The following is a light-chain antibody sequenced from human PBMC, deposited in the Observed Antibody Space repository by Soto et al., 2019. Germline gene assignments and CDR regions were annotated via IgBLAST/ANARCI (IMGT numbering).Light chain of an antibody. J-gene: IGLJ1*01. CDR3: QSYDSSLSGYV. Sequence: QSALTQPPSVSGAPGRRVTISCTGSSSNIGAGYDVHWYQQLPGTAPKLLIYANNIRPSGVPGRFSGSKSGTSASLAITGLQAEDEADYYCQSYDSSLSGYVFGTGTKVTVL. CDR1: SSNIGAGYD. CDR2: ANN. V-gene: IGLV1-40*01.